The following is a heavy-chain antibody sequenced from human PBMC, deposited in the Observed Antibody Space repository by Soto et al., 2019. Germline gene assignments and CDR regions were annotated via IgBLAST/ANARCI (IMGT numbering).Heavy chain of an antibody. D-gene: IGHD3-22*01. CDR3: ARIFYNDDTAYYHYFDS. CDR1: GFFVATGTSY. Sequence: SETLSLTCTVSGFFVATGTSYWSWIRQPPGEGMEGIGKIYYSGTPLYTPALKNPGTISIAPSRNQFSLKLSSVTAADTAVYFCARIFYNDDTAYYHYFDSWGQGAQVTVSS. V-gene: IGHV4-61*01. CDR2: IYYSGTP. J-gene: IGHJ4*02.